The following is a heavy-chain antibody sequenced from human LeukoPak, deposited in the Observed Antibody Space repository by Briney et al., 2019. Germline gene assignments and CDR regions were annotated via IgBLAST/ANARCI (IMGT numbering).Heavy chain of an antibody. V-gene: IGHV3-23*01. Sequence: GSLILSCAASGFTFSSYAMSWVRQAPGKGLEWVSAISGSGGSTYYADSVKGRFTISRDNSKNTLYLQMNSLRAEDTAVYYCAKDLGSSIFAYWRQGTLVTVSS. CDR2: ISGSGGST. J-gene: IGHJ4*02. CDR1: GFTFSSYA. CDR3: AKDLGSSIFAY. D-gene: IGHD1-26*01.